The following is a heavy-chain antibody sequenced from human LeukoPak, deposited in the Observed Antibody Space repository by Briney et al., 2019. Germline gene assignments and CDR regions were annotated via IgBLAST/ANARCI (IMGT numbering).Heavy chain of an antibody. J-gene: IGHJ4*02. CDR3: ARDNTAVAVSFDY. CDR2: ISPSGGST. CDR1: GYTFTGYW. V-gene: IGHV1-46*01. D-gene: IGHD6-19*01. Sequence: GASVKVSCKAFGYTFTGYWMHWVRQAPGQGPEWMGVISPSGGSTIYAQKFKGRVTLTRDMSTSTDYLELSSLRSEDTAVYYCARDNTAVAVSFDYWGQGTLVTVSS.